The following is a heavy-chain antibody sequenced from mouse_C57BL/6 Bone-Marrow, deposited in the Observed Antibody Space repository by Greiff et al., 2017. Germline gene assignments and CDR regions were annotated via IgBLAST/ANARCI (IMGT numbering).Heavy chain of an antibody. D-gene: IGHD1-1*01. V-gene: IGHV2-2*01. Sequence: QVQLQQSGPGLVQPSQSLSITCTVSGFSLTSYGVHWVRQSPGKGLEWLGVIWSAGSTDYNAAFISRLSISKDNSKSQVFFKMNSLQADDTAIYYCARGYYYGTPYYAMDYWGQGTSVTVSS. CDR3: ARGYYYGTPYYAMDY. CDR2: IWSAGST. CDR1: GFSLTSYG. J-gene: IGHJ4*01.